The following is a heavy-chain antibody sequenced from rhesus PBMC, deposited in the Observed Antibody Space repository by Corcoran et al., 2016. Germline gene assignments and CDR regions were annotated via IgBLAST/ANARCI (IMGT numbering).Heavy chain of an antibody. CDR1: GGTISSGYCS. J-gene: IGHJ6*01. Sequence: QVQLQESGPGVVKPSETLSLTCAVSGGTISSGYCSWSWIRQPPGKGLEWIGGIYSNSKKTNYNPSIKSRVTISKDTSKNQFSLKLSSVTATDTAVYYCARDSSGWYYGLDSWGQGVVVTVSS. D-gene: IGHD6-31*01. CDR2: IYSNSKKT. V-gene: IGHV4S12*01. CDR3: ARDSSGWYYGLDS.